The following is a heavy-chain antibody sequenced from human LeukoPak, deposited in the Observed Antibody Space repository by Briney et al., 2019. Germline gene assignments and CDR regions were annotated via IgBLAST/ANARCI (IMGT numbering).Heavy chain of an antibody. V-gene: IGHV1-69*05. CDR2: IIPVFGTA. CDR1: GGTFSSYA. D-gene: IGHD6-19*01. Sequence: SVKVSCKASGGTFSSYAISWVRQAPGQGLEWMGGIIPVFGTANYAQKFQGRVTITTDEPTSTAYMELSSLRSEDTAVYYCARDAASSGWYDYWGQGTLVTVSS. J-gene: IGHJ4*02. CDR3: ARDAASSGWYDY.